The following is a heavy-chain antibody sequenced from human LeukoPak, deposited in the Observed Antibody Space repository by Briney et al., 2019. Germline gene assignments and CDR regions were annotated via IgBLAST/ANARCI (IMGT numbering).Heavy chain of an antibody. Sequence: GSLSLSCAASGFIFDDYGMSWVRQAPGKGLEWVSGINWNGGSTGYADSVKGRFTISRDNAKSSLYLQMNSLTAEDTALYLCAAQGMYYYASSGSNFVHHWGQGTLVTVSS. CDR2: INWNGGST. CDR1: GFIFDDYG. CDR3: AAQGMYYYASSGSNFVHH. J-gene: IGHJ5*02. D-gene: IGHD3-22*01. V-gene: IGHV3-20*01.